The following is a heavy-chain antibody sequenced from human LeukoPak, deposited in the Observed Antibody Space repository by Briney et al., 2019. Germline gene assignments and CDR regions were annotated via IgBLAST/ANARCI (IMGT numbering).Heavy chain of an antibody. J-gene: IGHJ4*02. CDR1: GGSISSGNYQ. Sequence: SETLSLTCTVSGGSISSGNYQWTWIRQPAGKGLEWIGRIYTSGSTNYNPSLKSRATISVDTSKNQFSLKLSSVTAADTAMYYCAKGTGGTFYYFDYWGQGTLVTVSS. V-gene: IGHV4-61*02. D-gene: IGHD2-8*02. CDR3: AKGTGGTFYYFDY. CDR2: IYTSGST.